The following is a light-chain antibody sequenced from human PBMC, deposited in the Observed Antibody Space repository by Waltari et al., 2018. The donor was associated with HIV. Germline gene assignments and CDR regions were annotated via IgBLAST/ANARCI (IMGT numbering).Light chain of an antibody. CDR3: HQYRSLPVT. CDR2: DAY. V-gene: IGKV1-33*01. CDR1: HDISRS. Sequence: DLQMPQSPSTLSASVGDRVTITCQASHDISRSLRWCQQKSGKGPRLLISDAYILQSGVPSRFSGSGSGTHVTFTISSLQPEDSATYYCHQYRSLPVTFGGGTKVGI. J-gene: IGKJ4*01.